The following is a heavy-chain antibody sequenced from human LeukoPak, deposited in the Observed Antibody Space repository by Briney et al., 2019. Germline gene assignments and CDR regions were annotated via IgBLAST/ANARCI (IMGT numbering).Heavy chain of an antibody. J-gene: IGHJ4*02. V-gene: IGHV4-59*12. D-gene: IGHD1-7*01. CDR2: IYYSGST. CDR3: ARDKDWNLD. CDR1: RGYISSYY. Sequence: SETLSLTCPVSRGYISSYYWGWIRQPPGKGLEWIGYIYYSGSTNYNPSLRSRVTMSVDTSKNQFSRKLRSVTAADTAVYYGARDKDWNLDWGQGTLVTVSS.